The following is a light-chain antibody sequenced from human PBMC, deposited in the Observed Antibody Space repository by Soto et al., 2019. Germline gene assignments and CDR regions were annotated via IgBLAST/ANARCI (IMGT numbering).Light chain of an antibody. CDR3: QSYDYSLSGFWV. J-gene: IGLJ3*02. V-gene: IGLV1-40*01. CDR1: SSNIGAGYD. Sequence: QSVLTQPPSVSGAPGQGVTISCTGSSSNIGAGYDVHWYQHLPGTAPRLLIYGNNNRPSGVPDRFSGSRSGTSASLAITGLQDEDEADYYCQSYDYSLSGFWVFGGGTKLTVL. CDR2: GNN.